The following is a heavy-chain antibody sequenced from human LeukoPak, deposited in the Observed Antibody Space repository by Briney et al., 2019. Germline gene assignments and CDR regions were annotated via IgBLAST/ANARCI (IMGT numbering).Heavy chain of an antibody. CDR2: IYPGDSDT. V-gene: IGHV5-51*01. CDR3: ARHQRYYDFWSGYSNRYGMDV. Sequence: GVSLKISCKGSGYSFTSYWIGWVRQMPGKGLEWMGIIYPGDSDTRYSPSFQGQVTISADKSISTAYLQWSSLKASDTAMYYCARHQRYYDFWSGYSNRYGMDVWGQGTTVTVSS. CDR1: GYSFTSYW. J-gene: IGHJ6*02. D-gene: IGHD3-3*01.